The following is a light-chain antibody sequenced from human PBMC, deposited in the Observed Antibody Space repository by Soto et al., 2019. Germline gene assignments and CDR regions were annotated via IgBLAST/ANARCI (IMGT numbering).Light chain of an antibody. V-gene: IGKV3-15*01. CDR1: QSVSSN. Sequence: EIVMTQSPATLSVSPGERATLSCSASQSVSSNLAWYQQKPVQAPRLLIYGASTRATGIPARFSGSGSGTEFTLTNSSLQSEEFAVYYCQQYNNWHPEGGTFGQGTKVVIK. J-gene: IGKJ1*01. CDR2: GAS. CDR3: QQYNNWHPEGGT.